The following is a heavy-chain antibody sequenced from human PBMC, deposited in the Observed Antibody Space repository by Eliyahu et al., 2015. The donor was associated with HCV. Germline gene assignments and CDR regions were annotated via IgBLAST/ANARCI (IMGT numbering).Heavy chain of an antibody. CDR2: IKSKIDGGTT. D-gene: IGHD4/OR15-4a*01. CDR3: ITAGAMVIINLANY. CDR1: GFTFSNAW. V-gene: IGHV3-15*01. Sequence: EVQLVESGGGLVKPGGSLRLSXAASGFTFSNAWXSWVRQAPGKGLEWVGRIKSKIDGGTTDYAAPAKGRFTISRDDSKNTLYLQMNSLTTEDTAVYYCITAGAMVIINLANYWGQGTLVTVSS. J-gene: IGHJ4*02.